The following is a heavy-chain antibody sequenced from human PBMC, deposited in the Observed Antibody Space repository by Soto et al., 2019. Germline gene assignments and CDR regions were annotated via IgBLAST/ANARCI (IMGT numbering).Heavy chain of an antibody. CDR3: AKDGSDSSGRGYFDY. CDR2: ISGSGGST. V-gene: IGHV3-23*01. D-gene: IGHD6-19*01. Sequence: RSLRLSCSASVFTCSSYAMRWVRQAPGKGLEWVSAISGSGGSTYYADSVKGRFTISRDNSKNTLYLQMNSLRAEDTAVYYCAKDGSDSSGRGYFDYWGQGTMVSVSS. J-gene: IGHJ4*02. CDR1: VFTCSSYA.